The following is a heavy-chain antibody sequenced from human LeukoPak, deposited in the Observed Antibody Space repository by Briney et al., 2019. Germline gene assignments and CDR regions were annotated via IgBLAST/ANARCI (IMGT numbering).Heavy chain of an antibody. D-gene: IGHD5-18*01. Sequence: GESLKISCKGSGYSFTSYWIGRVRQMLGKGLEWMGIIYPGDSDTRYSPSFQGQVTISADKSISTAYLQWSSLKASDTAMYYCAISGPGYSYGSSFDYWGQGTLVTVSS. J-gene: IGHJ4*02. CDR2: IYPGDSDT. CDR1: GYSFTSYW. CDR3: AISGPGYSYGSSFDY. V-gene: IGHV5-51*01.